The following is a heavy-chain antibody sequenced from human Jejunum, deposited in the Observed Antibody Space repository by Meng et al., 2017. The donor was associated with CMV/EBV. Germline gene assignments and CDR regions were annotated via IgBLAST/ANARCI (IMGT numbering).Heavy chain of an antibody. V-gene: IGHV2-70*20. CDR1: GFSVSTSGMC. CDR3: ARTKGGRGFIDY. Sequence: FSGFSVSTSGMCVSWVRQPPGTALEWLALIDWDDDKYYSTSLKTRLTISKDTSKNQVVLTMSNMDPVDTATYYCARTKGGRGFIDYWGQGTLVTVSS. J-gene: IGHJ4*02. D-gene: IGHD2-15*01. CDR2: IDWDDDK.